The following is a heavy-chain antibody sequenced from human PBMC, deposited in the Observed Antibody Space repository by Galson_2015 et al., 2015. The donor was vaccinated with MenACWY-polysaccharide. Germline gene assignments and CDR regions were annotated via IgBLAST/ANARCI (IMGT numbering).Heavy chain of an antibody. CDR2: IWYDESDE. CDR3: ERADRNDGGRALDI. D-gene: IGHD1-1*01. Sequence: SLSPSCAACGFTFSNYGMPWARQAPGKGVVGMAAIWYDESDEYYADSVKGRVSLSRNNSKNALHRQMNSLRAEDTAVYYCERADRNDGGRALDIWGQGRMVTVSS. CDR1: GFTFSNYG. V-gene: IGHV3-33*01. J-gene: IGHJ3*02.